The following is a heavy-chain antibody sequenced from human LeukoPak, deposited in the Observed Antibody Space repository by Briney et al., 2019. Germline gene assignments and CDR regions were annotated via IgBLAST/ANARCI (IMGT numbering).Heavy chain of an antibody. CDR3: ATLRGYDSSGYSD. D-gene: IGHD3-22*01. V-gene: IGHV3-21*01. CDR1: GFTFSSYS. J-gene: IGHJ4*02. CDR2: IGSSSSYI. Sequence: KPGGSLRLSCAASGFTFSSYSMNWVRQAPGKGLEWVSSIGSSSSYIYYADSVKGRFTISRDNAKNSLYLQMNSLRAEDTAVYYCATLRGYDSSGYSDWGQGTLVTVSS.